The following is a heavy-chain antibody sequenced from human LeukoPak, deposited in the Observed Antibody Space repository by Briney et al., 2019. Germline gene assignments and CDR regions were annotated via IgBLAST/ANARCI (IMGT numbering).Heavy chain of an antibody. J-gene: IGHJ6*03. CDR2: IRSKANSYAT. CDR1: GFTFSGSA. Sequence: GGSLRLSCAASGFTFSGSAMHWVRQASGKGLEWVGRIRSKANSYATAYAASVKGRFTISRDDSKNTAYLQMNSLSAEDTAVYYCAKNGDRGAYCSGGTCYPYYYYYMDVWGNGTTVTISS. V-gene: IGHV3-73*01. CDR3: AKNGDRGAYCSGGTCYPYYYYYMDV. D-gene: IGHD2-15*01.